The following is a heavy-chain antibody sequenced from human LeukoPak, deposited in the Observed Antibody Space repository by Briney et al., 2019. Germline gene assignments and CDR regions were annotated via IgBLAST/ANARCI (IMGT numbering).Heavy chain of an antibody. CDR3: ARQAAALGAYYFDY. Sequence: PSETLSLTCAVYGGSFSGYYWSWIRQPPGKGLEWIGEINHSGSTNYNPSLKSRVTISVDTSKNQFSLKPSSVTAADTAVYYCARQAAALGAYYFDYWGQGTLVTVSS. V-gene: IGHV4-34*01. D-gene: IGHD6-6*01. J-gene: IGHJ4*02. CDR2: INHSGST. CDR1: GGSFSGYY.